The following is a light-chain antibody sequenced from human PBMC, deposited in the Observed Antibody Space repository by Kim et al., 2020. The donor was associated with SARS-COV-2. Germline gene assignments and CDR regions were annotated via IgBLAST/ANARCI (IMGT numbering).Light chain of an antibody. CDR2: DAS. J-gene: IGKJ4*01. CDR3: QQRSCWPLT. Sequence: LSPGERATLSCRASQSVSTYLAWYQQRSGQAPRVLIYDASNRATGIPARFSGSGSGTDFTLTISSLQPEDFAVYYCQQRSCWPLTFGGGTKVDIK. CDR1: QSVSTY. V-gene: IGKV3-11*01.